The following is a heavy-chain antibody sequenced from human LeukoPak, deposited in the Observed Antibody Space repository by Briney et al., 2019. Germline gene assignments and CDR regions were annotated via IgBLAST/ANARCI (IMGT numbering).Heavy chain of an antibody. V-gene: IGHV1-69*04. CDR1: GGTFSSYA. D-gene: IGHD3-3*01. CDR3: ASDFWSGYRLLPTYYYYYGRDV. J-gene: IGHJ6*02. Sequence: SVKASCKASGGTFSSYAISWVRRAPGQGLEWMGRIIPIFGIANYAQKFQGRVTITADKSTSTAYRELSSLRSEDTAVYYCASDFWSGYRLLPTYYYYYGRDVWGQGTTVTVS. CDR2: IIPIFGIA.